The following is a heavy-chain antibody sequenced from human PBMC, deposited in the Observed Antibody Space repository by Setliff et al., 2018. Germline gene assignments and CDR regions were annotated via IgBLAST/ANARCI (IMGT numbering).Heavy chain of an antibody. CDR3: ARTNIAAAGTWYFDY. CDR1: GGSIRSYY. Sequence: SETLSLTCTVSGGSIRSYYWNWIRQPPGKGLEWIGYIYYSGSTNYNPSLKSRVTISVDTSKNHFSLKLSSVTAADTAVYYCARTNIAAAGTWYFDYWGQGTLVTVSS. J-gene: IGHJ4*02. CDR2: IYYSGST. V-gene: IGHV4-59*08. D-gene: IGHD6-13*01.